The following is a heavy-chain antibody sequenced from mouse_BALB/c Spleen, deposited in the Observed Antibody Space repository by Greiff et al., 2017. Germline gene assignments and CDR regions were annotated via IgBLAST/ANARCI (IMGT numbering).Heavy chain of an antibody. V-gene: IGHV5-9-3*01. CDR1: GFTFSSYA. J-gene: IGHJ3*01. Sequence: VQVVESGGGLVKPGGSLKLSCAASGFTFSSYAMSWVRQTPEKRLEWVATISSGGSYTYYPDSVKGRFTISRDNAKNTLYLQMSSLRSEDTAMYYCARQDDYDAWFAYWGQGTLVTVSA. CDR3: ARQDDYDAWFAY. D-gene: IGHD2-4*01. CDR2: ISSGGSYT.